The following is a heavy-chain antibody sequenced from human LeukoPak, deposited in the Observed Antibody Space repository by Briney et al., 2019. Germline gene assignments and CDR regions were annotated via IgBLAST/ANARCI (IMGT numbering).Heavy chain of an antibody. CDR2: ISSSGSTI. Sequence: GGSLRLSCAASGFTFSSYEMNWVRQDPGKGVAGVSYISSSGSTIYYSDSVKGRFTISRDNAKNSLYLQMNSLRAEDTAVHYCAELGITMIGGVWGKGTTVTMSS. CDR3: AELGITMIGGV. CDR1: GFTFSSYE. J-gene: IGHJ6*04. V-gene: IGHV3-48*03. D-gene: IGHD3-10*02.